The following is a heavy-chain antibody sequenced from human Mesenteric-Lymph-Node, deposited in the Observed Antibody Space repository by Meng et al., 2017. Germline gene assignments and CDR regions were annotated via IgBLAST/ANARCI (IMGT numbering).Heavy chain of an antibody. V-gene: IGHV1-2*06. J-gene: IGHJ4*02. CDR1: GYTFTVYY. Sequence: QVQRVRSGAEVQKPGASVRVSCKASGYTFTVYYMHWVRQAPGQGLEWMGRINPHTGGINYAQEFQGRVAMTRDTSISTAYMELSRLRTDDTAVYYCAKIGSNHQFDLWGQGTLVTVSS. D-gene: IGHD4-11*01. CDR2: INPHTGGI. CDR3: AKIGSNHQFDL.